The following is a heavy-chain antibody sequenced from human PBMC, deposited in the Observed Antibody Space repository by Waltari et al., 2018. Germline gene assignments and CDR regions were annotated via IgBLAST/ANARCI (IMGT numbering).Heavy chain of an antibody. D-gene: IGHD1-26*01. CDR3: ARRSRGSGSYAFGAFDI. CDR1: GSISSTTYY. J-gene: IGHJ3*02. Sequence: QLQLQESGPGLVKPSETLSLTCIVSGSISSTTYYWGWIRQTPGKGLEWIGSMSSSGHTYYNPSLKSRVTISVDTSKNQFSLRLSSVTAADTAVYYCARRSRGSGSYAFGAFDIWGQGTMVIVSS. CDR2: MSSSGHT. V-gene: IGHV4-39*01.